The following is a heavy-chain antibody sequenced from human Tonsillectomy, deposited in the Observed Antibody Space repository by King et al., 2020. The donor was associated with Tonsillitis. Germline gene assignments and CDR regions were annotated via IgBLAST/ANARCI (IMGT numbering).Heavy chain of an antibody. D-gene: IGHD3-10*01. CDR3: AAGTNYYGSGTYYNNEDY. CDR1: GFTFSRSA. J-gene: IGHJ4*02. CDR2: IVVGSVNT. V-gene: IGHV1-58*02. Sequence: QLVESGPEVKKPGTSVKVSCKASGFTFSRSAMQWVRQARGQRLEWIGWIVVGSVNTNYAQSFKERVTITRDMSTSTAYMELSSLRSEDTAVYYCAAGTNYYGSGTYYNNEDYWGQGTLVTVSP.